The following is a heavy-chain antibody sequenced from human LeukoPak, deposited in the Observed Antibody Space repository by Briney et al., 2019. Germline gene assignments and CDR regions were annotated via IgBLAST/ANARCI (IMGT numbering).Heavy chain of an antibody. CDR3: TTDLLAAVGLVSFFDF. V-gene: IGHV3-15*07. CDR1: GFTFNNVW. Sequence: GESCGLSCTTPGFTFNNVWLNWVRKAPGKGLEWVRPIKRRIDGGTTVYSAPVKCRFTISRDDSKSTLYLQMNSLKIQDTAAYYSTTDLLAAVGLVSFFDFWGQGALVTVSS. J-gene: IGHJ4*02. D-gene: IGHD6-13*01. CDR2: IKRRIDGGTT.